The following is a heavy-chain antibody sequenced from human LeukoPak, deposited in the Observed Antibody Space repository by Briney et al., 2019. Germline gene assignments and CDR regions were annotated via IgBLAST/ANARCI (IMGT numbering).Heavy chain of an antibody. CDR3: ARLKRWLQPGGQFDTFDI. J-gene: IGHJ3*02. V-gene: IGHV1-18*01. CDR1: GYNFTGYY. Sequence: GASVKVSCQASGYNFTGYYVHWVRQAPGQGLEWMGWISAYNGNTNYAQKLQGRVTMTTDTSTSTAYMELRSLRSDDTAVYYCARLKRWLQPGGQFDTFDIWGQGTMVTVSS. D-gene: IGHD5-24*01. CDR2: ISAYNGNT.